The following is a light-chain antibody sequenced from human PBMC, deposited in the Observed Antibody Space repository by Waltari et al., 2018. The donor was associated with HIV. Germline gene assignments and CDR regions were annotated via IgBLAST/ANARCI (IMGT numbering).Light chain of an antibody. J-gene: IGLJ2*01. Sequence: QSELTQPPSASGTPWHGVTLSFTRSSSNPSRYTVTSYQQLPATAPKLLIYANHQRPSGVPDRFSGSQSDTSASLAIGGLQSEDEADYYCATWDASLSGPVFGGGTKLTVL. V-gene: IGLV1-44*01. CDR3: ATWDASLSGPV. CDR1: SSNPSRYT. CDR2: ANH.